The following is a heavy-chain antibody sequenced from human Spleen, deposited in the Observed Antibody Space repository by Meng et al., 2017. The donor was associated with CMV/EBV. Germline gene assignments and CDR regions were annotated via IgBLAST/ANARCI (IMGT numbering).Heavy chain of an antibody. J-gene: IGHJ6*02. Sequence: GESLKISCAASGFSFNMYSINWVRQAPGKGLEWVSSISSTVTYVYYAHSVKGRFTISRDNAQNSLYPQMTSLRAEDTAVYYCARAGDYGNYQNDYYYHGMDVWGQGTTVTVSS. D-gene: IGHD4-11*01. V-gene: IGHV3-21*06. CDR2: ISSTVTYV. CDR3: ARAGDYGNYQNDYYYHGMDV. CDR1: GFSFNMYS.